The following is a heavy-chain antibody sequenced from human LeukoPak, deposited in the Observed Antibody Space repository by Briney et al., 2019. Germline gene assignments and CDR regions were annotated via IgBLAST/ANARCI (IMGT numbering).Heavy chain of an antibody. CDR1: GYSFTSYW. CDR3: ARGGSGSYYLHWFDP. CDR2: IYPGDSDT. J-gene: IGHJ5*02. D-gene: IGHD1-26*01. Sequence: GESLKISCKGSGYSFTSYWNGWVRQMPGKGLEWMGIIYPGDSDTRYSPSFQGQVTISADKSISTAYLQWSSLKASDTAMYYCARGGSGSYYLHWFDPWGQGTLVTVSS. V-gene: IGHV5-51*01.